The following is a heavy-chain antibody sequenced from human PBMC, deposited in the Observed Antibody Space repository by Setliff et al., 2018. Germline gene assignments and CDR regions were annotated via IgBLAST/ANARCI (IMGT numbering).Heavy chain of an antibody. D-gene: IGHD3-16*02. V-gene: IGHV4-34*01. Sequence: SETLSLTCTVSGGSFSGYYWNWIRQPPGKGLEWIGEINRRGSSRYNPSLKSRVTISVDTSKNQFSLKVSSVTAADTAVYYCARGPSAEDYVWGTYRLDYWGQGTLVTVSS. CDR3: ARGPSAEDYVWGTYRLDY. CDR2: INRRGSS. CDR1: GGSFSGYY. J-gene: IGHJ4*02.